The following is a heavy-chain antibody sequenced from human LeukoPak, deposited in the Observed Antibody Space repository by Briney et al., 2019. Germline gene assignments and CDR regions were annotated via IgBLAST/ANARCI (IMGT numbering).Heavy chain of an antibody. J-gene: IGHJ4*02. D-gene: IGHD2-15*01. CDR1: GFTFGDYA. CDR2: IRSKAYGGTT. Sequence: GGSLRLSCTVSGFTFGDYAMNWVSQAPGKGLEWVGRIRSKAYGGTTEYAASVKGRFTISRDDSRSIAVLQMNSLKTEDTAVYYCTRDRYCSGGSCYSGGLDYRGQGTLVTVSS. CDR3: TRDRYCSGGSCYSGGLDY. V-gene: IGHV3-49*04.